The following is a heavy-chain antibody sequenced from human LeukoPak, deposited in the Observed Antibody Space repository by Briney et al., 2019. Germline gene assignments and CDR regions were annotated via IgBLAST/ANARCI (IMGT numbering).Heavy chain of an antibody. Sequence: ASVKVSCKASGYTFTGYYMHWVRQAPGQGLEWMGWINPNSGGTNYAQKFQGRVTMTWDTSISTAYMELSRLRSDDTAVYYCARVVEMATTALDYWGQGTLVTVSS. J-gene: IGHJ4*02. CDR2: INPNSGGT. V-gene: IGHV1-2*02. CDR1: GYTFTGYY. CDR3: ARVVEMATTALDY. D-gene: IGHD5-24*01.